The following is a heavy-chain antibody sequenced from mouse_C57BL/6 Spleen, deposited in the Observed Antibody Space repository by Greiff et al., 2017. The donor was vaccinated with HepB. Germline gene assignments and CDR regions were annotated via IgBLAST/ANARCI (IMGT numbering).Heavy chain of an antibody. J-gene: IGHJ4*01. CDR2: ISDGGSYT. V-gene: IGHV5-4*03. CDR3: ARGNDYDVGAMDY. Sequence: EVKLVESGGGLVKPGGSLKLSCAASGFTFSSYAMSWVRQTPEKRLEWVATISDGGSYTYYPDNVKGRFTISRDNAKNNLYLQMSHLKSEDTAVYYCARGNDYDVGAMDYWGQGTSVTVSS. D-gene: IGHD2-4*01. CDR1: GFTFSSYA.